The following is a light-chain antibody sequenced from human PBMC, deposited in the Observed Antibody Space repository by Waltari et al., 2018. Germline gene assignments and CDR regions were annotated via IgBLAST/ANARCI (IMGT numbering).Light chain of an antibody. CDR3: QQYNNWPGA. V-gene: IGKV3-15*01. Sequence: ETVMTQSPVTLSVSPGESVTLSCTTSQYVSNNLAWYQQKPGQSPRLLIYGASTRATGFPARFSGSGSGTSFTLTISSLQSEDFGLYYCQQYNNWPGAFGPGTKVDVE. CDR2: GAS. CDR1: QYVSNN. J-gene: IGKJ3*01.